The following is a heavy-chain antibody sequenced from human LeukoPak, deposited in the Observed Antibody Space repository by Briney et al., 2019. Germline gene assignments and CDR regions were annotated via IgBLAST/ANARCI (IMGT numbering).Heavy chain of an antibody. D-gene: IGHD3-16*02. CDR2: ISGSDGSS. J-gene: IGHJ4*02. Sequence: PGGSLRLSCAASGFTFNSFAMNWVRQAPGKGLEWVSSISGSDGSSHYADFVKGRFTISRDNSKNTPHLQISSLRAEDTAVYYCAKSLGVGGYTRYKGFDQWGQGTPVTVSS. CDR1: GFTFNSFA. V-gene: IGHV3-23*01. CDR3: AKSLGVGGYTRYKGFDQ.